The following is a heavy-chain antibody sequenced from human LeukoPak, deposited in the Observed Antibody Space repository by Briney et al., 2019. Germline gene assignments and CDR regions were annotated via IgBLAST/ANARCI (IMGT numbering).Heavy chain of an antibody. CDR3: AKGPLRGTAAAIDY. J-gene: IGHJ4*02. V-gene: IGHV3-30*18. D-gene: IGHD2-2*01. Sequence: GGSLRLSCEASGFSFRDYAMNWVRQAPGKGLEWVAVISYDGRNIHYPDSVKGRFTISRDISTDTLWLQMDSLRTEDTAVYYCAKGPLRGTAAAIDYWGQGTLVTVSS. CDR1: GFSFRDYA. CDR2: ISYDGRNI.